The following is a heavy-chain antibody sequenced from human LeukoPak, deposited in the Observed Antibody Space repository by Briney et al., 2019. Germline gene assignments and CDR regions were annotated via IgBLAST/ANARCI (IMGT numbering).Heavy chain of an antibody. V-gene: IGHV1-2*02. D-gene: IGHD6-13*01. CDR2: INPNSGGT. Sequence: GASVRDSCKASGYTFTGYYMHWVRQAPGQGLEWMGWINPNSGGTNYAQKFQGRVTMTRDTSISTAYMELSRLRSDDTAVYYCARDPQAAAGMGAFDIWGQGTMVTVSS. J-gene: IGHJ3*02. CDR3: ARDPQAAAGMGAFDI. CDR1: GYTFTGYY.